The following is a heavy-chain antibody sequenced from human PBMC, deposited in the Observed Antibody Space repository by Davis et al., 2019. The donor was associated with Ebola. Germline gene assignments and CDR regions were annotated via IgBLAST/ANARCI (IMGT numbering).Heavy chain of an antibody. J-gene: IGHJ6*03. CDR3: AKQLLRYMDV. CDR1: GYTFSNHY. D-gene: IGHD2-15*01. Sequence: GGSLRLSCAASGYTFSNHYMTWVRQTPGLGLEWVSAISGSGNNTYYADSVKGRFTISRDNSKNMLYLQMNSLRAEDTAVYYCAKQLLRYMDVWGKGTTVTVSS. CDR2: ISGSGNNT. V-gene: IGHV3-23*01.